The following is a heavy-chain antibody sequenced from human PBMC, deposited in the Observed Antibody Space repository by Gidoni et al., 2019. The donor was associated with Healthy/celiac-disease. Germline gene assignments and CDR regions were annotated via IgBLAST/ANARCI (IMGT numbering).Heavy chain of an antibody. V-gene: IGHV3-21*01. Sequence: EVQLVDSGGGLVKPGGSLRLSCAASGFTFSSYSMNWVRQAPGKGLEWVSSISSSSSYIYYADSVKGRLTIARDNAKNSLYLQMNSLRAEDTAVYYCARSRRRGTNVVVTAIHYFDYWGQGTLVTVSS. CDR1: GFTFSSYS. CDR2: ISSSSSYI. D-gene: IGHD2-21*02. J-gene: IGHJ4*02. CDR3: ARSRRRGTNVVVTAIHYFDY.